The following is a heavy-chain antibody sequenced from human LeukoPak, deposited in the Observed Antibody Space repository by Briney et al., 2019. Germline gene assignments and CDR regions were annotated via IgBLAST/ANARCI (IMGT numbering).Heavy chain of an antibody. Sequence: SETLSLTCTVSGYFISSGYYWGWIRQPPGKGLDWIGHIYHLGSTYYNPSLKSRVTISVDTSKNQFSLKLSSVTAADTAVYYCARGPKDILTGYYIIGYYYYKDVWGKGTTVTISS. J-gene: IGHJ6*03. D-gene: IGHD3-9*01. CDR2: IYHLGST. CDR1: GYFISSGYY. V-gene: IGHV4-38-2*02. CDR3: ARGPKDILTGYYIIGYYYYKDV.